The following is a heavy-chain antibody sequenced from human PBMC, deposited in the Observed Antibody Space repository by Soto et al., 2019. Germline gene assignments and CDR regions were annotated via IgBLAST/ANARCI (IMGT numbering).Heavy chain of an antibody. CDR2: IYPGDSDT. Sequence: GESLKISCTGSGYSFTSYWIGWVRQMPGKGLEWMGIIYPGDSDTRYSPSFQGQVTISADKSISTAYLQWSSLKASDTAMYYCARSGEWLSTAFDIWGQGTMVTVSS. J-gene: IGHJ3*02. CDR1: GYSFTSYW. V-gene: IGHV5-51*01. D-gene: IGHD3-3*01. CDR3: ARSGEWLSTAFDI.